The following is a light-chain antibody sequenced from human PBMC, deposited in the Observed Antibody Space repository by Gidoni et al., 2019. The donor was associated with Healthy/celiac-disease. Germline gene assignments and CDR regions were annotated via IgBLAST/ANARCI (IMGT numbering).Light chain of an antibody. J-gene: IGLJ2*01. V-gene: IGLV2-14*01. CDR2: DVS. CDR1: SSDVGGYNY. CDR3: SSYTSSSKGV. Sequence: QSALTQPAPVSGSPGQSTTISCTGTSSDVGGYNYVSWYHQHPGKAPKLMIYDVSKRPSGVANRFSGSKSGNTASLTISGLQAEDEADYYCSSYTSSSKGVFGGGTKLTVL.